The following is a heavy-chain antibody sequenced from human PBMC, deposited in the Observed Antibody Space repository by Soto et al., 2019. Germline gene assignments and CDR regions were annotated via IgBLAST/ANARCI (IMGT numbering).Heavy chain of an antibody. J-gene: IGHJ5*02. Sequence: HPGGSLRLSCAASGFSFSTYAMSWVRQAPGKELEWVSAISGRGGSTYYADSVNGRFTISRDNSKNTLFQQMNSLRAEDTAVYYCAKSQSQGLFDYDIVTGYYPDWFDPWGQGTQVTVSS. CDR3: AKSQSQGLFDYDIVTGYYPDWFDP. CDR2: ISGRGGST. CDR1: GFSFSTYA. V-gene: IGHV3-23*01. D-gene: IGHD3-9*01.